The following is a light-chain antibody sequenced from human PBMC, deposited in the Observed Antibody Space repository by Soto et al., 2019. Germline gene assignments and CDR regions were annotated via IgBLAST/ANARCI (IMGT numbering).Light chain of an antibody. J-gene: IGLJ7*01. CDR1: SGYSNYK. CDR2: VGTGGIVG. Sequence: QSVLTQPPSASASLGASVTLTCTLSSGYSNYKVDWYQQRPGKGLRFVMRVGTGGIVGSKGDGIPDRFSVLGSGLNRYLTIKNIQEEDESDYHCGADHGSGSNFVSVFGGGTQLTVL. CDR3: GADHGSGSNFVSV. V-gene: IGLV9-49*01.